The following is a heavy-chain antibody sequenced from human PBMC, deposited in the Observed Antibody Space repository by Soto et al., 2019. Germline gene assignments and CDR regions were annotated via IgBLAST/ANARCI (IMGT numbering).Heavy chain of an antibody. CDR3: VKDESINWYSGHFRH. CDR1: GFTFDDYA. V-gene: IGHV3-9*01. D-gene: IGHD6-13*01. J-gene: IGHJ1*01. Sequence: GGSLRLSCAASGFTFDDYAMHWVRQVPGKGLEWVSGINWKSGSIGYGDSVKGRFAISRDNAKNSLHLQMNSLSAEDTAFYYCVKDESINWYSGHFRHWGQGTLVTVSS. CDR2: INWKSGSI.